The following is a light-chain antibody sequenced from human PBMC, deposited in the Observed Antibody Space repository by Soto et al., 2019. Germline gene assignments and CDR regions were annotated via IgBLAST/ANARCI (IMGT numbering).Light chain of an antibody. CDR1: SSDVGGYNY. CDR2: DVS. Sequence: QSALTQPASVSGSPGQSITISCTGTSSDVGGYNYVSWYQQHPGKAPKLMIYDVSNRPSGVSNRFSGSKSGNTASLTISGLQAEDEADYYCCSYAGRTTPYVFGTGTKVTVL. J-gene: IGLJ1*01. V-gene: IGLV2-14*01. CDR3: CSYAGRTTPYV.